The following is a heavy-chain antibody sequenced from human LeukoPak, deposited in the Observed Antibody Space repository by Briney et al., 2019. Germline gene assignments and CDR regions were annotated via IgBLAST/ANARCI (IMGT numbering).Heavy chain of an antibody. CDR2: IYYGGST. D-gene: IGHD3-3*01. CDR3: ARHGEGFDY. Sequence: SETLSLTCSVSDGSISKSNHYWGWIRQPPGKGLEWIGSIYYGGSTYYNPSLKSRVTISVDTSKNQFSLRLRSVTAADTAVYYCARHGEGFDYWGQGTLVTVSS. CDR1: DGSISKSNHY. J-gene: IGHJ4*02. V-gene: IGHV4-39*01.